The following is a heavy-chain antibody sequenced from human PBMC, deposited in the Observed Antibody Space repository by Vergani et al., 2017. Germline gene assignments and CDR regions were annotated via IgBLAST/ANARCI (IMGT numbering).Heavy chain of an antibody. Sequence: EVQLVQSGAEVKKPGESLKISCKGSRYRFTSYWIGWVRQMPGKGLEWMGIIYPGYSDTRYSPSFQGQVTISADKSISTAYLQWSSLKASDTAMYYCARRGGTDDSSGYYLEDYYGMDVWGQGTTVTVSS. D-gene: IGHD3-22*01. CDR2: IYPGYSDT. CDR1: RYRFTSYW. CDR3: ARRGGTDDSSGYYLEDYYGMDV. V-gene: IGHV5-51*01. J-gene: IGHJ6*02.